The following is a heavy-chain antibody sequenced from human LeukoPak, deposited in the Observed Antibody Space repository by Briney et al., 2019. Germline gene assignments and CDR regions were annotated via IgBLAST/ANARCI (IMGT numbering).Heavy chain of an antibody. D-gene: IGHD4-17*01. CDR1: GFTVSSNS. CDR2: IYSGGNT. J-gene: IGHJ4*02. CDR3: ARRAGEYSHPYDY. V-gene: IGHV3-53*01. Sequence: GGSLRLSCAASGFTVSSNSMSWVRQAPGKGLEWVSFIYSGGNTHYSDSVKGRFTISRDNSKNTLYLHMNSLRADDTAVYYCARRAGEYSHPYDYWGQGTLVTVSS.